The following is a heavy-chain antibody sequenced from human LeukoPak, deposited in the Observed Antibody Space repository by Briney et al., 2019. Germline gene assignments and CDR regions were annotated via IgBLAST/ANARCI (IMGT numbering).Heavy chain of an antibody. Sequence: GGSLRLSCAASGFTFSSYASSWLRRAPGKGLEWVSTISGSGGSTYYADSVKGRFTISRDNSKNTLYLQMNSLRAEDTAVCYCAKSGGSCSGGSCYYYYYYMDVWSKGTTVTVSS. V-gene: IGHV3-23*01. CDR3: AKSGGSCSGGSCYYYYYYMDV. CDR1: GFTFSSYA. J-gene: IGHJ6*03. D-gene: IGHD2-15*01. CDR2: ISGSGGST.